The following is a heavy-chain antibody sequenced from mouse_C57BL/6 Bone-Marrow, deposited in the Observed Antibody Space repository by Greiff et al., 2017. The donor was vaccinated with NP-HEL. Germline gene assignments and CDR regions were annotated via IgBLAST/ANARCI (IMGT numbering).Heavy chain of an antibody. Sequence: VQLQQSGAELARPGASVKLSCKASGYTFTSYGISWVKQRTGQGLEWIGEIYPRSGNTYYNEKFKGKATLTADNSSSTAYMELRSLTSEDSAVYFCARMRDYGSSYPYWYFDVWGTGTTVTVSS. CDR2: IYPRSGNT. CDR1: GYTFTSYG. D-gene: IGHD1-1*01. V-gene: IGHV1-81*01. J-gene: IGHJ1*03. CDR3: ARMRDYGSSYPYWYFDV.